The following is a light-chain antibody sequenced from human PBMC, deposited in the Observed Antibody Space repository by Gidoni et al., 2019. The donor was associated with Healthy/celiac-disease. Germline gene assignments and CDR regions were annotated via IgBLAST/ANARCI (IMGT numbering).Light chain of an antibody. J-gene: IGKJ1*01. CDR1: QSVSSY. V-gene: IGKV3-11*01. Sequence: EIVLTQSPATLALSPGERATLSYRASQSVSSYLAWYHQKPGQAPRLLIYDASNRATGIPARFSGSGSGTDFTLTISSLEPEDFAVYYCQQRSNWLWTFGQGTKVEIK. CDR3: QQRSNWLWT. CDR2: DAS.